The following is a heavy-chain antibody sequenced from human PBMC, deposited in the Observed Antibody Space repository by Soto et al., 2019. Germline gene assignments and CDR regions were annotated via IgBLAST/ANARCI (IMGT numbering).Heavy chain of an antibody. Sequence: GGSLRLSCAASGFPFSSYAMTWVRQAPGKGLEWVSGISGSAGSTYYADSVKGRFTISRDNSKTTLYLQMNSLTAEDTAIYYCAKMVSSSWFFHYWGQGTLVTVSS. CDR1: GFPFSSYA. J-gene: IGHJ4*02. CDR2: ISGSAGST. D-gene: IGHD6-13*01. CDR3: AKMVSSSWFFHY. V-gene: IGHV3-23*01.